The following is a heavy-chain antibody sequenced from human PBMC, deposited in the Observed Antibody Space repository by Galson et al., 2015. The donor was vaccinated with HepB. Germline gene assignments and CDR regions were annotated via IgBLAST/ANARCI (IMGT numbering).Heavy chain of an antibody. V-gene: IGHV1-69*04. CDR2: IIPILGIA. CDR3: ASEAKSGHYQGGSAYWYFDL. D-gene: IGHD3-16*01. J-gene: IGHJ2*01. CDR1: GGTFSSYA. Sequence: SVKVSCKASGGTFSSYAISWVRQAPGQGLEWMGRIIPILGIANYAQKFQGRVTITADKSTSTAYMELSSLRSEDTAVCYCASEAKSGHYQGGSAYWYFDLWGRGTLVTVFS.